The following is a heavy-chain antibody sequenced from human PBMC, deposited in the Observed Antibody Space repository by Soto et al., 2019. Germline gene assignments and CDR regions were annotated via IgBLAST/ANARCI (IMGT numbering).Heavy chain of an antibody. D-gene: IGHD1-7*01. CDR3: ASRDPGTSVDY. J-gene: IGHJ4*02. V-gene: IGHV4-4*02. Sequence: QVQLQESGPGLVKPSGTLFLTCAASGGSFTSNNWWTWVRQPPGQGLEWIGEIYRTGSTNYNPSLKSRVTISLDKSENQFSLKVTSLTAADTAVYYCASRDPGTSVDYWGQGTLVTVSS. CDR2: IYRTGST. CDR1: GGSFTSNNW.